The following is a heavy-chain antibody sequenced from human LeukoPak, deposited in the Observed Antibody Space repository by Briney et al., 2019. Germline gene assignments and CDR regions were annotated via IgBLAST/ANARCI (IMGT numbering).Heavy chain of an antibody. V-gene: IGHV3-23*01. J-gene: IGHJ4*02. CDR3: ARTSALILLVITKFINSFVY. Sequence: PGRSMRLSCAASGFTFSSYAMSWVRQAPGKGLEWVSSISGSGGSTYYADSVKGRFTISRDNSKNTLYLQMNSLRAEDTAVSYCARTSALILLVITKFINSFVYWAQGTVITVSS. CDR1: GFTFSSYA. CDR2: ISGSGGST. D-gene: IGHD3-22*01.